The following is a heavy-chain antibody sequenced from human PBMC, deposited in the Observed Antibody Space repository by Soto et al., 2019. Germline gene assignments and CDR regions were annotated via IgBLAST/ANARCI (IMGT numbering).Heavy chain of an antibody. J-gene: IGHJ4*02. D-gene: IGHD2-21*02. CDR1: GFTFNTYG. Sequence: EVQLLASGGGLVQPGGSLTLSCAASGFTFNTYGMTWVRQAPGKGLEWVSTVSGSGGGTYYADSVKGRFTISRVNSKNTMYLQMSNLRAEDTAVYFCARIGPYCGGDCYPDFDFWGLGTPVTVSS. CDR3: ARIGPYCGGDCYPDFDF. V-gene: IGHV3-23*01. CDR2: VSGSGGGT.